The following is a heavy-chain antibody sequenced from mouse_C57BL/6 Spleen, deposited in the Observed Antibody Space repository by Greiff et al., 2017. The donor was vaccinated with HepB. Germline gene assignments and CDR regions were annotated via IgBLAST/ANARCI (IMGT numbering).Heavy chain of an antibody. CDR1: GYTFTSYW. V-gene: IGHV1-61*01. J-gene: IGHJ3*01. Sequence: QVQLQQPGAELVRPGSSVKLSCKASGYTFTSYWMDWVKQRPGQGLEWIGNIYPSDSETHYNQKFKDKATLTVDKSTSTAYMQLSSLTSEDSAVYYCARGAWFAYWGQGTLVTVSA. CDR3: ARGAWFAY. CDR2: IYPSDSET.